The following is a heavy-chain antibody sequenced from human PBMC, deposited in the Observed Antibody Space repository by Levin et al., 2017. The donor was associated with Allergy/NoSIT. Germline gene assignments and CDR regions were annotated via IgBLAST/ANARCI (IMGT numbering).Heavy chain of an antibody. CDR2: INHSGST. V-gene: IGHV4-34*01. Sequence: SETLSLTCAVYGGSFSGYYWSWIRQPPGKGLEWIGEINHSGSTNYNPSLKSRVTISVDTSKNQFSLKLSSVTAADTAVYYCARGGVVVVAATRHYNWFDPWGQGTLVTVSS. CDR3: ARGGVVVVAATRHYNWFDP. D-gene: IGHD2-15*01. CDR1: GGSFSGYY. J-gene: IGHJ5*02.